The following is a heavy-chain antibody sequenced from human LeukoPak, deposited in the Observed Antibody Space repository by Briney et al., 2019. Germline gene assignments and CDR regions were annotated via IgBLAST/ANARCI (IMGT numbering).Heavy chain of an antibody. CDR2: IIPIFGIA. D-gene: IGHD6-25*01. V-gene: IGHV1-69*04. CDR3: ARDGAAAVPNFDY. CDR1: GGTFSSYA. Sequence: SVKVSCKASGGTFSSYAISWVRQAPGQGLEWMGRIIPIFGIANYAQKFQGRVTITADKSTSTAYMELSSLRSEDTAVYYCARDGAAAVPNFDYWGQGTLVTVSS. J-gene: IGHJ4*02.